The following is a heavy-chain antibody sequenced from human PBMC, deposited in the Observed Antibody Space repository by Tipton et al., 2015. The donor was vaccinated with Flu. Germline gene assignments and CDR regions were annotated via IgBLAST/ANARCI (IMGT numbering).Heavy chain of an antibody. D-gene: IGHD3-9*01. J-gene: IGHJ5*02. CDR3: AKEGSYNILTNYYNKGVDP. CDR2: IYPSGNT. CDR1: GGSLSSYF. Sequence: TLSLTCTVPGGSLSSYFWSWIRQPAGKGLEWIGRIYPSGNTNYNPSLQSRVTMSVDTSRNQFSLSLTSVTAADTAVYYCAKEGSYNILTNYYNKGVDPWGQGTLVIVSS. V-gene: IGHV4-4*07.